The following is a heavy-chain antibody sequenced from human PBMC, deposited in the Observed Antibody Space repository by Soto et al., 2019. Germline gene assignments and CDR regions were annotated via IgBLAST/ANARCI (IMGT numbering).Heavy chain of an antibody. D-gene: IGHD2-15*01. V-gene: IGHV4-34*01. J-gene: IGHJ3*02. CDR3: ARVVRGTVTPVVDAFDI. Sequence: QVQLQQWGAGLLKPSETLSLTCAVYGGFVSSGSYYWSWIRQPPGKGLEWIGEMSHSGGTHFNPFLRSRVTISVDTSKNQFSLMMSYVNAADTALYYCARVVRGTVTPVVDAFDIWGPGTMVTVSS. CDR2: MSHSGGT. CDR1: GGFVSSGSYY.